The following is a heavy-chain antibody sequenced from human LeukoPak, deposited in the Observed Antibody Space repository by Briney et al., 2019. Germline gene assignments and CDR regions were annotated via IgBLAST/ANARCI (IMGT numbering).Heavy chain of an antibody. CDR2: ISRSGSTK. D-gene: IGHD3-22*01. CDR1: GFTFSDYN. Sequence: GGSLRLSCAASGFTFSDYNMRWIRQAPGKGLEWVSSISRSGSTKYYADSVKGRFTISRDNAKNSLFLQMNSLRAEDTAVYYCARVHRGTMIVVVTSYYFDYWGQGTLVTVSS. V-gene: IGHV3-11*01. J-gene: IGHJ4*02. CDR3: ARVHRGTMIVVVTSYYFDY.